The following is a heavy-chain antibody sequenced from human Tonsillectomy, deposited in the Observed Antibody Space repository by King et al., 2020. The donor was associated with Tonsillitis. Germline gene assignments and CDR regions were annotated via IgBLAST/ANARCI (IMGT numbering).Heavy chain of an antibody. J-gene: IGHJ4*02. D-gene: IGHD5-18*01. V-gene: IGHV3-30*18. CDR2: LSYDGSNE. Sequence: QVQLVESGGGVVQPGRSLRLSCAASGFIFRSYDMHWVRQAPGKGLEWVAILSYDGSNEYYADSVKGRFTISRDNSKNTLYLQMNSLRAEDTAVYYCAKTRRGYSYGPYFDYWGQGTLVTVSS. CDR1: GFIFRSYD. CDR3: AKTRRGYSYGPYFDY.